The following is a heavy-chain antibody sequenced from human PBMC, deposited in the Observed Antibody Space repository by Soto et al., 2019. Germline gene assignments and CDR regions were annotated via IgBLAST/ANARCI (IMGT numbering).Heavy chain of an antibody. J-gene: IGHJ4*02. D-gene: IGHD3-10*01. CDR2: IFSNDAK. CDR1: GFSLSNARMS. V-gene: IGHV2-26*01. CDR3: ARIRGWGWLGPNDY. Sequence: QVTLKESGPVLVKPTETLTLTCTVSGFSLSNARMSVSWTRQPPGKALEWLAHIFSNDAKSYSASLKNRLTISKDTSKSQVVLTMTKMDPVDTATYYCARIRGWGWLGPNDYWGQGTLVTVSS.